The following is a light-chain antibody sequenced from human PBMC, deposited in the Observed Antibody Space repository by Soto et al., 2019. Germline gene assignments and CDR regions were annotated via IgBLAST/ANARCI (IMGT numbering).Light chain of an antibody. J-gene: IGLJ1*01. Sequence: QSALTQPASVSGSPGQSITISCTGTSSDVGSYDLVSWYQHRPGKAPKLIIYEGVKRPSGVSNRFSASKSGNTASLTISGLQAEDEADYYCCSYAGDNTYVFGTGTKVTVL. CDR1: SSDVGSYDL. CDR3: CSYAGDNTYV. V-gene: IGLV2-23*01. CDR2: EGV.